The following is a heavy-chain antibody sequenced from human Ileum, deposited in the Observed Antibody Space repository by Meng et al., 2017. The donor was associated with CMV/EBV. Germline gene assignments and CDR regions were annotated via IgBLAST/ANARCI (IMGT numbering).Heavy chain of an antibody. J-gene: IGHJ4*02. CDR3: VRSSGWSRFDY. D-gene: IGHD6-19*01. CDR2: INSKNDGT. V-gene: IGHV1-2*02. Sequence: QVQLVQSGAEVEKPGASVKVSCTTSGFTFSGYYIHWVRQAPGQGLEWMGWINSKNDGTNYARKFQGRVTMTRETSISTAHMELSGLMSDDTAVYYCVRSSGWSRFDYWGQGTLVTVSS. CDR1: GFTFSGYY.